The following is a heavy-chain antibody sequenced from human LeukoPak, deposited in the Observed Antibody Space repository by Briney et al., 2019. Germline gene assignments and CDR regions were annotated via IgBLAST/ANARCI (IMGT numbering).Heavy chain of an antibody. CDR3: ARDSLPLGAAAAYYFDY. Sequence: PGGSLRLSCAASGFGFSTYGMTWVRQAPGKGLEWVSFISGSGGSIYYADSVKGRFIISRDNSKNMVYLQMNSLRVGDTAVYYCARDSLPLGAAAAYYFDYWGQGTLVAVSS. CDR1: GFGFSTYG. CDR2: ISGSGGSI. V-gene: IGHV3-23*01. D-gene: IGHD6-25*01. J-gene: IGHJ4*02.